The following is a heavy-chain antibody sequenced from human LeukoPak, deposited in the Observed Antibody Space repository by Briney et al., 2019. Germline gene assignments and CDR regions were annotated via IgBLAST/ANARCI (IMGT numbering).Heavy chain of an antibody. CDR3: ARDDAGIAAVGAY. J-gene: IGHJ4*02. Sequence: SETLSLTCAVYGGSFSGYYWSWIRQPPGKGLEWIGEINHSGSTNYNPSLKSRVTISVDTSKNQFSLKLTSVTAADTAVYYCARDDAGIAAVGAYWGQGTLVTVSS. V-gene: IGHV4-34*01. D-gene: IGHD6-13*01. CDR1: GGSFSGYY. CDR2: INHSGST.